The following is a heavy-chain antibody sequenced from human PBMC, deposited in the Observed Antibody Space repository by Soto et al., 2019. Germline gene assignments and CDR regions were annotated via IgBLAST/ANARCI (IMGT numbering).Heavy chain of an antibody. J-gene: IGHJ3*02. CDR2: ISSSGSTI. CDR3: ARDRVSGAYYHDAFEM. Sequence: EVQLVESGGNLVQPGGSLRLSCAASGFTFSSYSMNWVRQAPGKGLEWVSYISSSGSTIYHADSVKGRFTISRDNAKKSLYLQMNSLRAEDTAVYYCARDRVSGAYYHDAFEMWGQGTMVTVSS. CDR1: GFTFSSYS. V-gene: IGHV3-48*01. D-gene: IGHD3-10*01.